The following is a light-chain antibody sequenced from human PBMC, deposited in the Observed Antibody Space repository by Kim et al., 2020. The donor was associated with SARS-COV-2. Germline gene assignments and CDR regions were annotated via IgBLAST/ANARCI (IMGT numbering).Light chain of an antibody. V-gene: IGLV3-21*04. CDR1: NIGSTS. CDR2: YVS. CDR3: QVWDSSSDHPV. J-gene: IGLJ3*02. Sequence: APGKAARVTGGGSNIGSTSVHWYQQRPGQAPVLVIYYVSDRPSGIPERSSGSNAGNTATLTISRVEAGDEADYYCQVWDSSSDHPVFGGGTQLTVL.